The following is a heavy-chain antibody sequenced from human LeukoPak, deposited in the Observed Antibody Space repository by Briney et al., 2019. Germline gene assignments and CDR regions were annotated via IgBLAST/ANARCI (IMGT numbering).Heavy chain of an antibody. J-gene: IGHJ4*02. V-gene: IGHV4-38-2*01. D-gene: IGHD3-10*01. CDR2: IYHSGST. Sequence: SETLSLTCAVSGYSISSGYYWGWIRQPPGKGLEGIGGIYHSGSTYYNPSLKSRFPISVDTSKNQFSLQLSSVTAADTAVYYCARLGGDFDYWGQGTLVTVSS. CDR3: ARLGGDFDY. CDR1: GYSISSGYY.